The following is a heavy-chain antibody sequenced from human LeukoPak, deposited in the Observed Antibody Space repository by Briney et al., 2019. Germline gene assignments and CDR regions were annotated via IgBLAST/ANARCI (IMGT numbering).Heavy chain of an antibody. V-gene: IGHV3-23*01. D-gene: IGHD2-8*01. CDR1: GFSFSSYA. CDR2: ISSSGGDT. Sequence: GGSLRLSCAASGFSFSSYAMSWVRQAPGKGLDWVSTISSSGGDTFYADSVKGRFTISRDNSKNTLYLQMNGLRAEDTAVYYCAKAPPYTKYFESWGQGTLVTVSS. J-gene: IGHJ4*02. CDR3: AKAPPYTKYFES.